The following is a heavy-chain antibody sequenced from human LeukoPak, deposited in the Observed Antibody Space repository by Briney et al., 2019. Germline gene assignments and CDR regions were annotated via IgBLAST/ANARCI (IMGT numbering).Heavy chain of an antibody. CDR1: GFTFSSYG. D-gene: IGHD4-17*01. V-gene: IGHV3-20*04. J-gene: IGHJ2*01. Sequence: GGSLRLSCAASGFTFSSYGMSWVRQGPGKGLEWVSTITWNGGQTAYADSVKGRFTISRDNAKNSLYLEMNSLSPEDTALYYCARSTTTVTTRFFDLWGRGTLVTVSS. CDR2: ITWNGGQT. CDR3: ARSTTTVTTRFFDL.